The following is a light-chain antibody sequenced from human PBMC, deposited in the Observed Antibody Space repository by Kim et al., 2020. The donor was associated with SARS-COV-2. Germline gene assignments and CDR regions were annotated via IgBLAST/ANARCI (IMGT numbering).Light chain of an antibody. J-gene: IGLJ2*01. V-gene: IGLV2-14*04. CDR2: DVN. CDR3: SSYTSSSTLI. Sequence: GQSFTISCTGSSSDVGGYNSVSWYQQPPGKAPKLMIFDVNKRPSGVSDRFSGSKSGHTASLTISGLQVEDDADYYCSSYTSSSTLIFGGGTQLTVL. CDR1: SSDVGGYNS.